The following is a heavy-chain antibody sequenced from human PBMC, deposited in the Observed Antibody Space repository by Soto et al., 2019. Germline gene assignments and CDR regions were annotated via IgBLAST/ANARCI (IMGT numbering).Heavy chain of an antibody. D-gene: IGHD6-13*01. CDR3: ASGAAAALFDY. CDR2: VYYSGST. Sequence: SETLSLTCTVSGGSINYYYWSWLRQPPGKGLEWIGYVYYSGSTNYNPSLKSRVTISVDTSKNQFSLKLSSVTAADTAVYYCASGAAAALFDYWGQGTLVTVSS. J-gene: IGHJ4*02. V-gene: IGHV4-59*01. CDR1: GGSINYYY.